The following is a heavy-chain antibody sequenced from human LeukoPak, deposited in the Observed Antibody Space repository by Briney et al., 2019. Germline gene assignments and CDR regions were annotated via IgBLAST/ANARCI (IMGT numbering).Heavy chain of an antibody. CDR1: GYTFTSYD. J-gene: IGHJ4*02. D-gene: IGHD3-22*01. CDR3: ARGISPYFYDSSGLD. V-gene: IGHV1-8*01. CDR2: MNPNSGNT. Sequence: ASVKVSCKASGYTFTSYDINWVRQAPGQGLEWMGWMNPNSGNTGYAQKFQGRVTMTRNTSISTAYMELSSLRSEDTAVYYCARGISPYFYDSSGLDWGQGTLVTVSS.